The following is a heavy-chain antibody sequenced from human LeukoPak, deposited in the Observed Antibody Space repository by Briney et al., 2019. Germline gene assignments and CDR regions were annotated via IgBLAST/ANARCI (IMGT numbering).Heavy chain of an antibody. Sequence: GGSLRLSCAASGFTVSRDYMSWVRQAPGRGLEWVSTIYRDVGTYYADSVEGRFTISRDDSKNTVYLQLNSVTPEDTAVYYCGRDPGHPNGVGVWGHGTTVTISS. CDR3: GRDPGHPNGVGV. CDR1: GFTVSRDY. V-gene: IGHV3-66*02. CDR2: IYRDVGT. D-gene: IGHD3-10*01. J-gene: IGHJ6*02.